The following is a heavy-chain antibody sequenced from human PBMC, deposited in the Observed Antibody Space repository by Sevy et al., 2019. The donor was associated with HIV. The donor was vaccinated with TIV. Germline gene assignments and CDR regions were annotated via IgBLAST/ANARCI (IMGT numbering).Heavy chain of an antibody. J-gene: IGHJ4*02. D-gene: IGHD6-13*01. CDR1: GFTFGSYW. CDR2: LNSDGSST. Sequence: GGSLRLSCAASGFTFGSYWMHWVRQAPGKGLVWVSRLNSDGSSTSYADSVKGRFTISRDNAKNTLYLQMNSLRAEDTAVYYCARGAAAGTSDYWGQGTLVTVSS. V-gene: IGHV3-74*01. CDR3: ARGAAAGTSDY.